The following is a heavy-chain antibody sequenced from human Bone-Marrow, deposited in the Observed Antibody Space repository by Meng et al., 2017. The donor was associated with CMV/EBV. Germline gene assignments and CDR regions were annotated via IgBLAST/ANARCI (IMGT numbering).Heavy chain of an antibody. Sequence: GESLKISCGASGFTFSRYGMVWVRQAPGKGLEWVAVISYDGSNKYYADSVKGRFTISRDNSKNTLYLQMNSLRAEDTAVYYCATPPGLGYWGQGTLVTVSS. CDR2: ISYDGSNK. D-gene: IGHD3-10*01. V-gene: IGHV3-30*12. CDR1: GFTFSRYG. J-gene: IGHJ4*02. CDR3: ATPPGLGY.